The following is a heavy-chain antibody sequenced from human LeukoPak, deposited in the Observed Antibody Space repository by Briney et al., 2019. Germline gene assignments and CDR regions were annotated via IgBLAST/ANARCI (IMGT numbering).Heavy chain of an antibody. J-gene: IGHJ4*02. CDR2: ISGDGGST. D-gene: IGHD6-19*01. CDR3: ARESESSGWYDY. CDR1: GFMFHDYA. V-gene: IGHV3-43*02. Sequence: GGSLGLSCAGPGFMFHDYALHWVRQAPGKGLEWVSLISGDGGSTFYADSVKGRFTISRDNSKNSLYLQMNSLRSDDTALYYCARESESSGWYDYWGQGTLVTVSS.